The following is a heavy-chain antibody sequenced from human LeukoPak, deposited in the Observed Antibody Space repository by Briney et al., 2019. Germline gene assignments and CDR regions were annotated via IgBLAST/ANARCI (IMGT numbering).Heavy chain of an antibody. D-gene: IGHD6-19*01. V-gene: IGHV4-4*07. CDR2: IYTSGST. CDR3: TRDRGQWLVDS. Sequence: SETLSLTCTVSGGSISSYYWSWIRQPAGKGLEWIGRIYTSGSTNYNPSLKSRVTMSADTSKNQFSLKLSSMTAADTAVYYCTRDRGQWLVDSWGQGTLVTVSS. J-gene: IGHJ5*01. CDR1: GGSISSYY.